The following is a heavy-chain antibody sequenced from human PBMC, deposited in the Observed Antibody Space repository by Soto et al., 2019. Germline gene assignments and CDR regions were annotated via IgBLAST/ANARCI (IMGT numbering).Heavy chain of an antibody. CDR1: AFNLRSYS. D-gene: IGHD2-2*01. J-gene: IGHJ6*02. V-gene: IGHV1-3*01. CDR2: INGDSGKP. Sequence: QAQLVQSGPEVQKPGVSMKVSCKASAFNLRSYSIHWVRQAPGQRLEWMGQINGDSGKPRYSHRFEGRVTFKRDTDASTATLELHSLRPEDTAVYYCGRGAGTSKIYAMGMDVWGQGTAVSVSS. CDR3: GRGAGTSKIYAMGMDV.